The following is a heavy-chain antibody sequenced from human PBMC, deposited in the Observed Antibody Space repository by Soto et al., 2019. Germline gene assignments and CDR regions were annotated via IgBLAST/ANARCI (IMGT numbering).Heavy chain of an antibody. Sequence: QVQLVESGGGVVQPGRSLRLSCAASGCTFSSYAMHWVRQAPGKGLEWVAVISYDGSNKYYADSVKGRFTISRDNSKNTLYLQMNSLRAEDTAVYYCARDIVPAAMGGWFDPWGQGTLVTVSS. CDR1: GCTFSSYA. V-gene: IGHV3-30-3*01. J-gene: IGHJ5*02. CDR2: ISYDGSNK. D-gene: IGHD2-2*01. CDR3: ARDIVPAAMGGWFDP.